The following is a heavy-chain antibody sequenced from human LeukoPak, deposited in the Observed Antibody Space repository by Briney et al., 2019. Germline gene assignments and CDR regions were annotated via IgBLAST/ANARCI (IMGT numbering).Heavy chain of an antibody. V-gene: IGHV4-59*08. J-gene: IGHJ4*02. CDR1: GGSTSSYY. D-gene: IGHD1-26*01. CDR2: IYYSGST. Sequence: SETLSLTCAVSGGSTSSYYWSWIRQPPGKGLEWIGYIYYSGSTNYNPSLKGRVTISVDTSKNQFSLKLSSVTAADTAVYYCARHKGGSYRNLDYWGQGTLVTVSS. CDR3: ARHKGGSYRNLDY.